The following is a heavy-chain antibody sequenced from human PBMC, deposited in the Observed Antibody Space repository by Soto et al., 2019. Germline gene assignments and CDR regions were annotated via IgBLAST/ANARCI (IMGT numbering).Heavy chain of an antibody. CDR2: INHSGST. CDR3: VRVNGGWLRLPY. Sequence: QVQLQQWGAGQLKPSGTLSLTCAVYGESFSAYSWSWIRQPPGKALEWIGEINHSGSTNYNPSLKSRVIMSIDTFKNQFALKLTSATAADTGVYYCVRVNGGWLRLPYWGQGTVVTVSS. D-gene: IGHD5-12*01. V-gene: IGHV4-34*01. J-gene: IGHJ4*02. CDR1: GESFSAYS.